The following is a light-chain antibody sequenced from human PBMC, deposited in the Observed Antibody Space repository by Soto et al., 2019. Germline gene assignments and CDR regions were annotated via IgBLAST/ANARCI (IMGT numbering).Light chain of an antibody. CDR1: SSDVGGYNY. J-gene: IGLJ1*01. V-gene: IGLV2-14*01. CDR3: CSYAGSYTRV. Sequence: QSALSQPASVSGSPGQSITISCAGTSSDVGGYNYVSWYQQHPGKAPKLMISEVSNRPSGVSNRFSGSKSGNTASLTISGLQAEDEADYDCCSYAGSYTRVLGTVTKVTVL. CDR2: EVS.